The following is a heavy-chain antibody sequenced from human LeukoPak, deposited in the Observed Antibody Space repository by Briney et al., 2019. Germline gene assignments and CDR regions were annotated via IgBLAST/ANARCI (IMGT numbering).Heavy chain of an antibody. Sequence: GGSLRLSCAASGFTFSSYSMNWVRQAPGKGLEWVSSITSSSSYIYYADSVKGRFTISRDNAKNSLYLQMNSLRAEDTAVYYCASEEQSAFDIWGQGTMVTVSS. J-gene: IGHJ3*02. V-gene: IGHV3-21*01. CDR2: ITSSSSYI. CDR1: GFTFSSYS. CDR3: ASEEQSAFDI. D-gene: IGHD1-26*01.